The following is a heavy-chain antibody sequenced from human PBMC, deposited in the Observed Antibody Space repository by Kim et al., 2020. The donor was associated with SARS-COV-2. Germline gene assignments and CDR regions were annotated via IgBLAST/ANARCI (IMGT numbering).Heavy chain of an antibody. D-gene: IGHD1-7*01. Sequence: SYAQKFQGRVTMTRDTSTSTVYMELSSLRSEDTAVYYCARSSSTGTTDDNWGQGTLVTVSS. J-gene: IGHJ4*02. CDR3: ARSSSTGTTDDN. V-gene: IGHV1-46*01.